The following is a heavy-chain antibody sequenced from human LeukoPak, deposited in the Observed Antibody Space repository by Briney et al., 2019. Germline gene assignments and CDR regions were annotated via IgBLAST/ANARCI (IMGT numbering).Heavy chain of an antibody. Sequence: PGGTLRLSCAASGFTFSSYGMSWVRQAPGKGLEWVSAISGSGGTTYYADSVKGRFTISRDNSENTLYLQMNSLRAEDTAVYYCARGSRGSSGYLNWFDPWGQGTLVTVSS. CDR1: GFTFSSYG. V-gene: IGHV3-23*01. D-gene: IGHD3-22*01. CDR2: ISGSGGTT. CDR3: ARGSRGSSGYLNWFDP. J-gene: IGHJ5*02.